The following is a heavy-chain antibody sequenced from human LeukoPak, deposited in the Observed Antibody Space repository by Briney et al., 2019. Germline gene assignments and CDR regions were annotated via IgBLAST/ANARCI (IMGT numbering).Heavy chain of an antibody. V-gene: IGHV3-7*03. J-gene: IGHJ4*02. CDR3: ARETYYDFWSGYYTENSYFDY. CDR1: GFTFSSYW. CDR2: IKQDGSEK. Sequence: GGSLRLSCAASGFTFSSYWMSWVRQAPGKGLEWVANIKQDGSEKYYVDSVKGRFTISRDNAKNSLYLQMNSLRAEDTAVYYCARETYYDFWSGYYTENSYFDYWGQGTLVTISS. D-gene: IGHD3-3*01.